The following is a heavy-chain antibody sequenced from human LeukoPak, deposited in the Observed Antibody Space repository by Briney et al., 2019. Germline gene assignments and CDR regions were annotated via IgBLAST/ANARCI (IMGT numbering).Heavy chain of an antibody. CDR3: AKGVAVASPYYFDY. CDR2: ISGSGSST. V-gene: IGHV3-23*01. CDR1: GFTFSSYA. Sequence: PGGSLRLSCAASGFTFSSYAMSWVRQAPGKGLEWVSPISGSGSSTYYADSVKGRFTISRDNSKNTLYLQMNSMRAEDTAVYYCAKGVAVASPYYFDYWGQGTQVTVSS. D-gene: IGHD6-19*01. J-gene: IGHJ4*02.